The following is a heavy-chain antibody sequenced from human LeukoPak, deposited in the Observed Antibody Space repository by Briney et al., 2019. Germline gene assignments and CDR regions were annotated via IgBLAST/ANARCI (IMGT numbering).Heavy chain of an antibody. CDR1: GYTFTSYY. CDR2: INPSGGST. Sequence: ASVKASCKASGYTFTSYYMHWVRQAPGQGLEWMGIINPSGGSTSYAQKFQGRVTMTRDTSTSTVYMELSSLRSEDTAVYYCARDDSSGLNSRAGAFDIWGQGTMVTVSS. CDR3: ARDDSSGLNSRAGAFDI. D-gene: IGHD3-22*01. V-gene: IGHV1-46*03. J-gene: IGHJ3*02.